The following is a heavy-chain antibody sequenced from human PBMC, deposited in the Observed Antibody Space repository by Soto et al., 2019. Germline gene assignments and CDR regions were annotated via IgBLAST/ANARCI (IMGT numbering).Heavy chain of an antibody. CDR2: IIPIFGTA. J-gene: IGHJ4*02. D-gene: IGHD3-3*01. Sequence: SVKVSCKASGGTFSSYAISWVRQAPGQGLEWMGGIIPIFGTANYAQKFQGRVTITADESTSTAYMELSSLRSEDTAVYYCASASAVKYDFWSARDYWGQGTLVTVSS. V-gene: IGHV1-69*13. CDR1: GGTFSSYA. CDR3: ASASAVKYDFWSARDY.